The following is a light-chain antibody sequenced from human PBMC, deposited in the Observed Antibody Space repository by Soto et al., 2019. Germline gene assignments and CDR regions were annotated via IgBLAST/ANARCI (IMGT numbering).Light chain of an antibody. Sequence: DIQLTQSPSSLSASVGDRVTITCRASQNIRIYLNWYQHKPGKAPKLLIYTASNLQGGVPSRFSGSGSGTDFTLTVNGLQLEDFATYYCQQSFTIPTIGQGTKVQIK. CDR2: TAS. CDR1: QNIRIY. V-gene: IGKV1-39*01. J-gene: IGKJ1*01. CDR3: QQSFTIPT.